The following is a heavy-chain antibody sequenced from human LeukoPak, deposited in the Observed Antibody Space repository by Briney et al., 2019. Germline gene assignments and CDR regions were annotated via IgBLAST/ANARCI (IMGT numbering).Heavy chain of an antibody. CDR3: ARETSWTYYFDY. J-gene: IGHJ4*02. Sequence: PAGSLRLSCAASGFTFSNFPMHWVRQAPGKGLEWVAVISYDGINKYYADSVKGRFTISRDNSKNTLFLQMNSLRAEDTAVYYCARETSWTYYFDYWGQGTLVTVSS. V-gene: IGHV3-30-3*01. D-gene: IGHD3/OR15-3a*01. CDR2: ISYDGINK. CDR1: GFTFSNFP.